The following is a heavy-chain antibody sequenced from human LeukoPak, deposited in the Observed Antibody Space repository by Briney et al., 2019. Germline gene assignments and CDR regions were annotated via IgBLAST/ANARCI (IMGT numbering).Heavy chain of an antibody. CDR3: ASGMVRGVKVY. J-gene: IGHJ4*02. Sequence: GGSLRLSCAASGFTFSSYSMNWVRQAPGKGLEWVSYISSSSSTIYYADSVKGRFTISRDNAKNSLYLQMNSLGDEDTAVYYCASGMVRGVKVYWGQGTLVTVSS. D-gene: IGHD3-10*01. CDR1: GFTFSSYS. CDR2: ISSSSSTI. V-gene: IGHV3-48*02.